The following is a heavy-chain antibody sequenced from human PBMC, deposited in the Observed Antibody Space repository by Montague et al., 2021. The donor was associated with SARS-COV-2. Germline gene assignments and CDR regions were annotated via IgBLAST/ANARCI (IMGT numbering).Heavy chain of an antibody. CDR1: GFTFSNYD. J-gene: IGHJ3*02. CDR2: ISTSAYTT. CDR3: TRDYRSIVGDGLDI. Sequence: SLRLSCAASGFTFSNYDMNWVRQVPGKGPEWISYISTSAYTTSYAGSVKGRFTISRDNGENSLYLQMNSLRVEDTAVYYCTRDYRSIVGDGLDIWGQGTKVTVSS. D-gene: IGHD3-16*02. V-gene: IGHV3-48*03.